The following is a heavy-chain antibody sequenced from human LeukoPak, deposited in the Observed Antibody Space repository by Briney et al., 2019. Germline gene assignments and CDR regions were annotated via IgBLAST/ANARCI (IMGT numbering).Heavy chain of an antibody. CDR3: ASTITIFGVVLKDAFDI. Sequence: GESLKISCKGSGYSFTSYWIGWVRQMPGKGLEWMGIIYPSDSDTRYSPSFQGQVTISADESISTAYLQWSSLKASDTAMYYCASTITIFGVVLKDAFDIWGQGTMVTVSS. D-gene: IGHD3-3*01. J-gene: IGHJ3*02. CDR1: GYSFTSYW. CDR2: IYPSDSDT. V-gene: IGHV5-51*01.